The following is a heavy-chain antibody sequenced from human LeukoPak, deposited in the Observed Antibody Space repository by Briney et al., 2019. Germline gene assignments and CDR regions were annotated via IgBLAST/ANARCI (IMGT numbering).Heavy chain of an antibody. D-gene: IGHD2-2*01. V-gene: IGHV3-33*08. Sequence: PGGSLRLSCAASGFTFSSYWMNWVRQAPGKGLEWVAATWYDGSNKYYADSVKGRFAISRDNSKNTLYLQMNSLRAEDTAVYFCARGGHCSTTSCSNYDGMDVWGQGTTLTVSS. CDR1: GFTFSSYW. CDR3: ARGGHCSTTSCSNYDGMDV. J-gene: IGHJ6*02. CDR2: TWYDGSNK.